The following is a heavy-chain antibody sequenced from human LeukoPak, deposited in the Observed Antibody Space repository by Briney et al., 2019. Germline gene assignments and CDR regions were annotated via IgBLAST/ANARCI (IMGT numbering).Heavy chain of an antibody. J-gene: IGHJ4*02. V-gene: IGHV4-59*08. Sequence: PSETLSLTCTVSGGSISSYYWSWIRQPPGKGLKWIGTIYYSGSTYYNPSLKSRVAVSVDTSKNQFSLKLISVTAADTAVYYCARHRGGDCSSTSCRPTYFDYWGQGTLVSVSS. CDR1: GGSISSYY. CDR3: ARHRGGDCSSTSCRPTYFDY. CDR2: IYYSGST. D-gene: IGHD2-2*01.